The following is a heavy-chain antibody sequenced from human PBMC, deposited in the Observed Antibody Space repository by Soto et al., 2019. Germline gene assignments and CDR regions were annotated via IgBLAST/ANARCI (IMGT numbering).Heavy chain of an antibody. CDR1: GFTFSDYA. D-gene: IGHD6-19*01. Sequence: VQLVESGGGVVQPGRSLRLSCAASGFTFSDYAMHWFRQAPGKGLEWVAVVSHDGRNTHYADSVKGRFPISRDSSKNTVSLEMTSLRAEDTAVYYCAKGGRQWLVTSDFNYWGQGALVTVSS. J-gene: IGHJ4*02. CDR3: AKGGRQWLVTSDFNY. V-gene: IGHV3-30*18. CDR2: VSHDGRNT.